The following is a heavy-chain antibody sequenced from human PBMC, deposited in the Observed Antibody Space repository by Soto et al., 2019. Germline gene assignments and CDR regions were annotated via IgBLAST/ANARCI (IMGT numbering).Heavy chain of an antibody. CDR3: ARSRSNYAFNYALDV. CDR1: GGTFNSYA. J-gene: IGHJ6*02. Sequence: QVQLVQSGAEVNRPGSSVKVSCKASGGTFNSYAVSWVRQAPGQGLEGIGGIIPMFGTTKYAQKLQGRVTSTADKSTSTAYMELSSLKSEDMAILYCARSRSNYAFNYALDVWGQGTAVIVSS. CDR2: IIPMFGTT. V-gene: IGHV1-69*06. D-gene: IGHD1-26*01.